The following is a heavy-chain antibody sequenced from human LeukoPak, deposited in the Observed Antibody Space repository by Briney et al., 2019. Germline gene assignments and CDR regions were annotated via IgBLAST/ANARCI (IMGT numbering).Heavy chain of an antibody. Sequence: GGSLRLSCAASGFTFSDYYMSWVRQAPGKGLEWVSYISSSGSSIYYADSVKGRFTISRDNAKNSLYLQMNSLRAEDTAVYYCAREGALAAAGSLLDYWGQGTLVTVSS. CDR3: AREGALAAAGSLLDY. J-gene: IGHJ4*02. V-gene: IGHV3-11*04. D-gene: IGHD6-13*01. CDR2: ISSSGSSI. CDR1: GFTFSDYY.